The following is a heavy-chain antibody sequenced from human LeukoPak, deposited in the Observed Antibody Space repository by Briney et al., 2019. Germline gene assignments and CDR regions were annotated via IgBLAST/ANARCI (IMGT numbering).Heavy chain of an antibody. CDR1: GGSISSYY. CDR2: IYYSGST. V-gene: IGHV4-59*01. CDR3: ARGRRAPTYYYDSSGLKKYYFDF. J-gene: IGHJ4*02. Sequence: SETLSLTCAVSGGSISSYYWSWIRQPPGEGLEWIGDIYYSGSTNYNPSLKSRVTISVDTSKNQFSLKLSSVTAADTAVYYCARGRRAPTYYYDSSGLKKYYFDFWGQGTLVSVSS. D-gene: IGHD3-22*01.